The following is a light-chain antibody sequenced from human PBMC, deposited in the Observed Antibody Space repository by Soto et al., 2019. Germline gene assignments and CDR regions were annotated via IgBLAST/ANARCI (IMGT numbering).Light chain of an antibody. V-gene: IGKV3-20*01. J-gene: IGKJ1*01. Sequence: ENVLTQSPGTLSLSPGERTTLSCRASQSVSSSHLAWYQQKYGQAPRLLIYDASNRATGIPDRFSGSGSGTDFTLTISRLEPEDFAVYYCQQYGSSGTFGQGTKVDNK. CDR1: QSVSSSH. CDR2: DAS. CDR3: QQYGSSGT.